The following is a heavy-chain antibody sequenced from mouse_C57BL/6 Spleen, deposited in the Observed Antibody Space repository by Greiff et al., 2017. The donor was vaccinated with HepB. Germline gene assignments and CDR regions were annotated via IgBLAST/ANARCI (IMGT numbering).Heavy chain of an antibody. CDR1: GYTFTDYY. CDR3: ASSITTVVAFDWYFDV. V-gene: IGHV1-19*01. D-gene: IGHD1-1*01. CDR2: INPYNGGT. Sequence: EVQLQQSGPVLVKPGTSVKMSCKASGYTFTDYYMNWVKQSHGKSLEWIGVINPYNGGTSYNQKFKGKATLTVDKSSSTAYMDLNSLTSEDSAVYYCASSITTVVAFDWYFDVWGTGTTVTVSS. J-gene: IGHJ1*03.